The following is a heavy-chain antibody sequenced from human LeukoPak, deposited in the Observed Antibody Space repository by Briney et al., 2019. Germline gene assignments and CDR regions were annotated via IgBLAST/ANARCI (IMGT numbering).Heavy chain of an antibody. CDR2: ISASGGTT. V-gene: IGHV3-23*01. CDR3: AKELVTRAVGGAFDI. J-gene: IGHJ3*02. D-gene: IGHD2-21*02. Sequence: GRSLRLSCAASGFTFSSYAMSWVRQAPGKGLEWVSSISASGGTTYYADSVKGRFTISRDNSRNTLYLQMNSLRAEDTAVYYCAKELVTRAVGGAFDIWGQGTMVTVSS. CDR1: GFTFSSYA.